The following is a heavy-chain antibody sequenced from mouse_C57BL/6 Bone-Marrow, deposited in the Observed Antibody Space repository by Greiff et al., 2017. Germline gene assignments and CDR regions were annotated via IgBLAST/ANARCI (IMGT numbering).Heavy chain of an antibody. CDR1: GFNIKDDY. Sequence: VQLQQSGAELVRPGASVKLSCTASGFNIKDDYMHWVKQRPEQGLEWIGWLDPENGDTEYASKFQGKATIPADTSSNTAYLQLSSLTSEDTAVYYCTTSPLTVVATGDYWGQGTTLTVSS. CDR2: LDPENGDT. D-gene: IGHD1-1*01. CDR3: TTSPLTVVATGDY. V-gene: IGHV14-4*01. J-gene: IGHJ2*01.